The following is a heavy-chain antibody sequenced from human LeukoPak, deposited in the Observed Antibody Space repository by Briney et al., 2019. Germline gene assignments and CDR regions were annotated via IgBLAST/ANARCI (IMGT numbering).Heavy chain of an antibody. CDR3: ARPSDLGWNYGAFDY. D-gene: IGHD1-7*01. V-gene: IGHV5-51*01. CDR1: GYIFTSYW. J-gene: IGHJ4*02. Sequence: GESLKISCKGSGYIFTSYWIGWVRQMPGKGLEWMGIIYPGDSDTRYSPSFQGQVTISADKSISTAYLQWSSLKASDTAMYYCARPSDLGWNYGAFDYWGQGTLVTVSS. CDR2: IYPGDSDT.